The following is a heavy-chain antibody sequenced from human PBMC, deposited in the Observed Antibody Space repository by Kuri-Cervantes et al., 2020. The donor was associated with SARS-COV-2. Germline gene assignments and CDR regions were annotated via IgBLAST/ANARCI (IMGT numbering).Heavy chain of an antibody. CDR2: ISAYNGNT. CDR1: GYTFTSYG. CDR3: AKDFSSSSWFQNGMDV. D-gene: IGHD6-13*01. J-gene: IGHJ6*02. V-gene: IGHV1-18*01. Sequence: ASVKVSCKASGYTFTSYGISWVRQAPGQGLEWMGWISAYNGNTNYAQKLQGRVTMTTDTSTSTAYMELRSLRSDDTALYYCAKDFSSSSWFQNGMDVWGQGTTVTVSS.